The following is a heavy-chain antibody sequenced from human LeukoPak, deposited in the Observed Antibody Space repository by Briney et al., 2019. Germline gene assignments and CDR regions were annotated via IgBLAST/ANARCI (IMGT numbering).Heavy chain of an antibody. V-gene: IGHV3-30*04. D-gene: IGHD5-24*01. CDR1: RFTFSSYA. CDR3: ARNFRDGYNNSFDY. Sequence: GRSLRLSCAASRFTFSSYAMHWVRQAPGKGLEWVTIISYDGSKKYYADYVKGRFTISRDNSKNTLYLQMNSLRAEDTAVYYCARNFRDGYNNSFDYWGQGTLVTVSS. CDR2: ISYDGSKK. J-gene: IGHJ4*02.